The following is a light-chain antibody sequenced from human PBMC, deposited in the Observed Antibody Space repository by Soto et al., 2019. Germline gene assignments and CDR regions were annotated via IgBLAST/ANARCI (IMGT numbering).Light chain of an antibody. CDR3: QQRSNWLT. J-gene: IGKJ4*01. Sequence: EIVLTQSPATLSLSPGERATLSCRASQSVSSYLAWYQQKPGPAPRLLIYDASNRATGIPARFSGSGSGTDFTLTISSLEPEDFAVYYCQQRSNWLTFGGGTK. CDR2: DAS. CDR1: QSVSSY. V-gene: IGKV3-11*01.